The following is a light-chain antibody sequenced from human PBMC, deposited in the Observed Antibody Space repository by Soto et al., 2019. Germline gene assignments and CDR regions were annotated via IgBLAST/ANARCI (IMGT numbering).Light chain of an antibody. J-gene: IGKJ1*01. Sequence: AIRMTQSPSSVSASTGDRVTITCRASQGISSYLAWYQQKPGKAPKLLIYKASTLKSGVPSRFSGSGSGTEITLTISSLQPDDFATYYCQHYNSYSEAFGQGTKVDI. CDR1: QGISSY. V-gene: IGKV1-8*01. CDR2: KAS. CDR3: QHYNSYSEA.